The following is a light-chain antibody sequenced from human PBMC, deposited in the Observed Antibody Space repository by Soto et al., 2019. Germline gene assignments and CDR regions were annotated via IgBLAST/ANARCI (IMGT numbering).Light chain of an antibody. CDR2: LNSDGSH. CDR1: SGHSNYA. V-gene: IGLV4-69*01. Sequence: QPVLTQSPSASASLGASVKLTCTLSSGHSNYAIAWHQQQSEKGPRYLMKLNSDGSHSKGDGIPDRFSGSSSGAERYLTISSLQSEDEDDYYCQTWGPGIVVFGGGTQLTVL. CDR3: QTWGPGIVV. J-gene: IGLJ2*01.